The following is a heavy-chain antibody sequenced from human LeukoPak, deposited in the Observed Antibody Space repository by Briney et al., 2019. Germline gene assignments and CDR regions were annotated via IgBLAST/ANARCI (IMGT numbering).Heavy chain of an antibody. CDR2: INSDGSST. CDR3: ARGQWLVSHWYFDL. V-gene: IGHV3-74*01. Sequence: GGSLRLSCAASGFTLSTYWMHWVRQAPGKGLVWVARINSDGSSTNYADPVKGRFTISRDNAKNTLYLQMNSLRAEDTAVYYCARGQWLVSHWYFDLWGRGTLVTVSS. D-gene: IGHD6-19*01. CDR1: GFTLSTYW. J-gene: IGHJ2*01.